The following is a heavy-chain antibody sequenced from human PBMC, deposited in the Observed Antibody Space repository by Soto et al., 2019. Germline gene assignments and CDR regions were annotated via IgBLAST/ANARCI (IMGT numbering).Heavy chain of an antibody. CDR2: IKQDGNEK. CDR1: GFTFSDYW. CDR3: ARDLSNYYDSSGYPGFDY. V-gene: IGHV3-7*03. Sequence: HPGGSLRLSCAVSGFTFSDYWMSWVRQAPGKGLEWVANIKQDGNEKYYVDSVKGRFTISRDNAKNSLYLQMNSLRAEDTAVYYCARDLSNYYDSSGYPGFDYWGQGTLVTVSS. D-gene: IGHD3-22*01. J-gene: IGHJ4*02.